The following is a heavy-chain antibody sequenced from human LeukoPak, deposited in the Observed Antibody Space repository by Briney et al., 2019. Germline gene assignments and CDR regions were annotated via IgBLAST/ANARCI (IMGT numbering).Heavy chain of an antibody. D-gene: IGHD6-13*01. J-gene: IGHJ5*02. CDR3: AQDSDSSSWYGGTWFDP. V-gene: IGHV3-23*01. Sequence: GGSLRLSCVASGFTFSSYAMSWVRQAPGKGLEWVSAISGSGGSTYYADSVKGRFTISRDNSKNTLYLQMNSLRAEDTAVYYCAQDSDSSSWYGGTWFDPWGQGTLVTVSS. CDR2: ISGSGGST. CDR1: GFTFSSYA.